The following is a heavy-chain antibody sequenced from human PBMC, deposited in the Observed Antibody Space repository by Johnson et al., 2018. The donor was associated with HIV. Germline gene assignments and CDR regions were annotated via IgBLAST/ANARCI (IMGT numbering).Heavy chain of an antibody. Sequence: VQLVESGGILVQPGGSLRLSCAASGFTFSSYTMHWVRQAPGKGLEYVSSISTNGGRTHYANSVKGRFTISRDNSKNTLYLQMNSLRAEDTAVYYCAKRPSVSTCDAFDIWGQGTMVTVPS. CDR2: ISTNGGRT. CDR1: GFTFSSYT. J-gene: IGHJ3*02. CDR3: AKRPSVSTCDAFDI. V-gene: IGHV3-64*01. D-gene: IGHD6-13*01.